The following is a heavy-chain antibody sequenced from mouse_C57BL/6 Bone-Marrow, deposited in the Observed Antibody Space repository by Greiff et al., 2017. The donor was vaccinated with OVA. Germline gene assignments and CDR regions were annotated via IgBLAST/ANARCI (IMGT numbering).Heavy chain of an antibody. CDR3: AGGYCYDNSSFAY. CDR2: ISYDGSN. J-gene: IGHJ3*01. D-gene: IGHD1-1*01. Sequence: EVKLQESGPGLVKPSQSLSLSCTVTGYSITSGYYWYWIRQFPGNKQEWMGYISYDGSNNYNPSLKNRISITRDTSNNQYFLKLNSVTTEDTATYYCAGGYCYDNSSFAYWGRGTLVTVSA. V-gene: IGHV3-6*01. CDR1: GYSITSGYY.